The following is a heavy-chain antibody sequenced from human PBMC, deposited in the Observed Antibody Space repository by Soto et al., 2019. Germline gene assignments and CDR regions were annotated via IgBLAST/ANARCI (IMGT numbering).Heavy chain of an antibody. J-gene: IGHJ4*02. V-gene: IGHV4-4*07. D-gene: IGHD3-16*02. CDR2: IYTSGST. CDR1: GGSISSYY. Sequence: KPSETLSLTCTVSGGSISSYYWSWIRQPAGKGLEWIGRIYTSGSTNYNPSLKSRVTMSVDTSKNQFSLKLSSVTAADTAVYYCARGGYVWGSYRPPDYFDYWGQGTLVTVSS. CDR3: ARGGYVWGSYRPPDYFDY.